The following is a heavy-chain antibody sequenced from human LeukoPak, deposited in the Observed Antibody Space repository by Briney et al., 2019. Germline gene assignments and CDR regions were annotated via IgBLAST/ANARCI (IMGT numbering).Heavy chain of an antibody. CDR2: ISSSSSYI. CDR1: GFTFSSYR. V-gene: IGHV3-21*01. D-gene: IGHD5-24*01. CDR3: ARPKMATIEDAFDI. J-gene: IGHJ3*02. Sequence: NAGGSLRLSCAASGFTFSSYRMTWVRQAPGKGLEWVSSISSSSSYIYYADSVKGRFTISRDNAKNSLYLQMNSLRAEDTAVYYCARPKMATIEDAFDIWGQGTMVTVSS.